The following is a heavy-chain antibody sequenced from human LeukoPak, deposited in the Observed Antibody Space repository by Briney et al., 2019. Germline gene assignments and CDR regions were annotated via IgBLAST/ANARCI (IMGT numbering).Heavy chain of an antibody. V-gene: IGHV3-23*01. CDR1: GFTFSGYA. Sequence: GGSLRLSCAASGFTFSGYAMSWVRQAPGKGLEWVSSILGSGAGTFYADSVGGRLTISRDNSKSTVYPQMNSLRAEDTAVYYCARVGTYGSGSYLSWLDYWGQGTLVTVSS. J-gene: IGHJ4*02. D-gene: IGHD3-10*01. CDR2: ILGSGAGT. CDR3: ARVGTYGSGSYLSWLDY.